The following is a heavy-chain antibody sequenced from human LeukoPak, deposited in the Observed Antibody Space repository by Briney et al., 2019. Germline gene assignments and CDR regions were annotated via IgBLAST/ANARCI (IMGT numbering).Heavy chain of an antibody. V-gene: IGHV3-23*01. CDR2: INRSGDST. D-gene: IGHD6-19*01. CDR1: GFTFYSYG. CDR3: AKDYKWLARSDAFDI. J-gene: IGHJ3*02. Sequence: PGGSLRLSCAASGFTFYSYGMNWVRQAPGKGLEWVSGINRSGDSTSYADSVKGRFTISRDNSKNTLYLQMNSLRAEDTAVYYCAKDYKWLARSDAFDIWGQGTMVTVSS.